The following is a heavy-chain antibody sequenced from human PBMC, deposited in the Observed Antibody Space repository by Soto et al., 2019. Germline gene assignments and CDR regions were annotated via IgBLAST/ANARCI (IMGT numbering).Heavy chain of an antibody. Sequence: QVQLVQSGAEVKKPGSSVKVSCKASGGTFSSYTISWVRQAPGQGLEWMGRIIPILGIANYAQKFQGRVTITADKSTSTAYMELSSLRSEDTAVYYCARSSHCSSTSCFPDAFDIWGQGTMGTVSS. CDR2: IIPILGIA. CDR1: GGTFSSYT. D-gene: IGHD2-2*01. CDR3: ARSSHCSSTSCFPDAFDI. V-gene: IGHV1-69*02. J-gene: IGHJ3*02.